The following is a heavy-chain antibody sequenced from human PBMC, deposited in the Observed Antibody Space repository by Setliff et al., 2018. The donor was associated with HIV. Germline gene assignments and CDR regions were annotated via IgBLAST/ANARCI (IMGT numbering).Heavy chain of an antibody. CDR3: ARGDFDF. D-gene: IGHD2-21*01. CDR1: GFTFSNYA. Sequence: ASVKVSCKTSGFTFSNYAIHWVRQAPGQGLEWMGWIDAGNGDTRYSPKFQGRVTFTRDSSASTVYMEMSSLRSEDTAMFYCARGDFDFWGQGALVTVSS. J-gene: IGHJ4*02. CDR2: IDAGNGDT. V-gene: IGHV1-3*01.